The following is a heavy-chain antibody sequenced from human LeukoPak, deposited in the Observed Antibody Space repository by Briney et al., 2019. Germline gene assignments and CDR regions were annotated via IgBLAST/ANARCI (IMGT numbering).Heavy chain of an antibody. Sequence: GASVKVSCKASGYTFTGYYIHWVRQAPGQGVEWMGWINPNSGDRNYAQKFQGRVTMTRDTSINTAYMELSSLRSDDTAVYYCAKLGGGINWFDPWGQGTLVIVSS. D-gene: IGHD3-16*01. CDR2: INPNSGDR. V-gene: IGHV1-2*02. CDR3: AKLGGGINWFDP. CDR1: GYTFTGYY. J-gene: IGHJ5*02.